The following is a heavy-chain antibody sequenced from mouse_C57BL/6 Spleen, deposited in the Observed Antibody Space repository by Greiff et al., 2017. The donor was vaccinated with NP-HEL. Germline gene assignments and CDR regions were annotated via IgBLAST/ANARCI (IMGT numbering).Heavy chain of an antibody. V-gene: IGHV1-42*01. D-gene: IGHD1-1*01. CDR3: AGSRGALAY. J-gene: IGHJ4*01. Sequence: VQLKESGPELVKPGASVKISCTASGYTFTGYYMNWVKQSPEKSLEWIGEINPSTGGTSYTQKFKAKATLSVDKASSTAYMQLKSLTSEDSAVYYCAGSRGALAYWGQGTSVTVSS. CDR1: GYTFTGYY. CDR2: INPSTGGT.